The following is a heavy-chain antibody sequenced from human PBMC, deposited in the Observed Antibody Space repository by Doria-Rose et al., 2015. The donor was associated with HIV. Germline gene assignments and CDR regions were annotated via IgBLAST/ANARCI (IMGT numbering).Heavy chain of an antibody. D-gene: IGHD1-1*01. V-gene: IGHV4-34*12. CDR1: GGSFSGYY. CDR2: IIHSGCS. Sequence: QVQLQASGAGLVKPSETLSLTCAVFGGSFSGYYWSWIRQPPGKGLERTGEIIHSGCSNYRTSVKSRVTISLDTSKSLFSLKLSSVTAADTAVYYCARGLLRGGWNDVDYYYGMDVWGQGTTVTVSS. J-gene: IGHJ6*02. CDR3: ARGLLRGGWNDVDYYYGMDV.